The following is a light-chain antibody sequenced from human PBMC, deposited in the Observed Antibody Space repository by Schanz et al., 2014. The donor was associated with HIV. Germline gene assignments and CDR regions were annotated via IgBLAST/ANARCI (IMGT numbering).Light chain of an antibody. Sequence: EVVMTQSPATLSVSPGERAALSCRASQSVSNNYLAWYHQTPGQAPRLLIYETSNRATGVPGRFSGSGSGTDFSLTISGPEPEDCGVYFCQQYGSSPGLTFGGGTKVEIK. CDR3: QQYGSSPGLT. V-gene: IGKV3-20*01. CDR1: QSVSNNY. J-gene: IGKJ4*01. CDR2: ETS.